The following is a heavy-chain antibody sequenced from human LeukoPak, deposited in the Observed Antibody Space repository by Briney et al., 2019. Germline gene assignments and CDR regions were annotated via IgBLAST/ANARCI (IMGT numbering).Heavy chain of an antibody. D-gene: IGHD4-11*01. CDR2: IWSDATEK. CDR1: GFTYSHYG. V-gene: IGHV3-33*06. J-gene: IGHJ4*02. CDR3: AKDAQRGFDYSNSLEY. Sequence: PGGSLRLSCAASGFTYSHYGMHWARQAPGKGLEWVAVIWSDATEKYYGDAVKGRFTISRDNSRNTLYLQMNSLRVEDTAVYYCAKDAQRGFDYSNSLEYWGQGTLVTVSS.